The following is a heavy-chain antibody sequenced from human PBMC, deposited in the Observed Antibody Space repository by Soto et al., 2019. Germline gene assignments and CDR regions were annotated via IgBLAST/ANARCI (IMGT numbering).Heavy chain of an antibody. CDR2: INSDGSST. D-gene: IGHD3-3*01. CDR3: ARGSLYYDFWSGYYPQIWFDP. CDR1: VFTLRSYW. Sequence: GSLRPSCAAPVFTLRSYWLHWVRQAPGKGLGWVARINSDGSSTSYADSVKGRFTISRDNAKNTLYLQMNSLRAEDTAVYYCARGSLYYDFWSGYYPQIWFDPWGQGTLVTVSS. V-gene: IGHV3-74*01. J-gene: IGHJ5*02.